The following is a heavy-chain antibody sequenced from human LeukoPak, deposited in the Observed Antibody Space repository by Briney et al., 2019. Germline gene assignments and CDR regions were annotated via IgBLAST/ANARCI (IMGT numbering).Heavy chain of an antibody. V-gene: IGHV3-20*04. Sequence: GGSLRLSCAASGFTFNDYYMSWIRQAPGKGLEWVSGINWNGGSTGYADSVKGRFTISRDNAKNSLYLQMNSLRAEDTAVYYCARTRYSSSWGYYYYYMDVWGKGTMVTISS. CDR2: INWNGGST. J-gene: IGHJ6*03. D-gene: IGHD6-13*01. CDR3: ARTRYSSSWGYYYYYMDV. CDR1: GFTFNDYY.